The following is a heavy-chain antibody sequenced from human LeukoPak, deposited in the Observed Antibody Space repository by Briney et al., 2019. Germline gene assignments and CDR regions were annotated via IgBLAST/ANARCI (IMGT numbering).Heavy chain of an antibody. J-gene: IGHJ4*02. Sequence: PGGPLRLSCAASGFTFSTYAMHWVRQAPGKGLEYVSAISGNGVTTYYANSVKGRFTISRDNSKNTLYLQMGSLRAEDMAVYYCARDYKASGWYYFDYWGQGTLVTVSS. CDR3: ARDYKASGWYYFDY. V-gene: IGHV3-64*01. CDR1: GFTFSTYA. CDR2: ISGNGVTT. D-gene: IGHD6-19*01.